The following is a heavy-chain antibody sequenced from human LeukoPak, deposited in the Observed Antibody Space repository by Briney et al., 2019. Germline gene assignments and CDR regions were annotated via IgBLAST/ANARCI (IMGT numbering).Heavy chain of an antibody. J-gene: IGHJ5*02. V-gene: IGHV3-23*01. Sequence: PGGSLRLSCAASGYTFTSYAMSWVRQAPGKGLEWVSAISGSGDSTYYADSVKGRFTISRDNSKDTVFLHMNSLRGEDTAVYYCAKVNYSAPGSYENNWFDPWGQGTLVTVSS. CDR3: AKVNYSAPGSYENNWFDP. D-gene: IGHD3-10*01. CDR1: GYTFTSYA. CDR2: ISGSGDST.